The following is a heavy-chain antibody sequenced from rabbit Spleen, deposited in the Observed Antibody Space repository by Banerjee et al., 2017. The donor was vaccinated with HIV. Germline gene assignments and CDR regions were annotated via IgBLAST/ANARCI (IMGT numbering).Heavy chain of an antibody. V-gene: IGHV1S45*01. CDR3: ARGLAGYVVFGYISYLDL. CDR2: IAGSSSGFT. CDR1: GFFFRNSDY. Sequence: QEQLVESGGDLVKPGASLTLTCTASGFFFRNSDYMCWVRQAPGKGLEWISCIAGSSSGFTYSATWAKGRFTCSKTSSTTVTLQMTSLTAADTATYFCARGLAGYVVFGYISYLDLWGPGTLVTVS. J-gene: IGHJ4*01. D-gene: IGHD6-1*01.